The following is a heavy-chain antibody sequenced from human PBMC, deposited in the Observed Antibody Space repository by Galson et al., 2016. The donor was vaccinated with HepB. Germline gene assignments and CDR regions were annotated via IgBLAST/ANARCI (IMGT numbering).Heavy chain of an antibody. CDR3: VGWFGDLNT. D-gene: IGHD3-10*01. V-gene: IGHV3-7*03. CDR2: INQDGSDI. J-gene: IGHJ4*02. CDR1: EFTFSNGW. Sequence: SLRLSCADSEFTFSNGWMSWVRQAPGKGLEWVAHINQDGSDIYYVDPVKGRFTISRDKAKKSLYLQLNSLRVDDTALYDCVGWFGDLNTWGQGTLVTVSS.